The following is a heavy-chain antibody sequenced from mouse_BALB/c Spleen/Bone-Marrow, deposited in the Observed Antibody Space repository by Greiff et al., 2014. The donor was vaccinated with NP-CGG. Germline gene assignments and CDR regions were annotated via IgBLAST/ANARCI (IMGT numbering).Heavy chain of an antibody. J-gene: IGHJ4*01. Sequence: EVQLQQSGAELVKPGASVKLSCTASGFNIKDTYMHWVKQRPEQGLDWIGRIDPANGNTKYDPKFQGKATITADTSSNAAYLQLSSLTSEDTAVYYCAREDNGNSYAMDYWGQGTSVTVSS. D-gene: IGHD2-1*01. CDR2: IDPANGNT. CDR1: GFNIKDTY. CDR3: AREDNGNSYAMDY. V-gene: IGHV14-3*02.